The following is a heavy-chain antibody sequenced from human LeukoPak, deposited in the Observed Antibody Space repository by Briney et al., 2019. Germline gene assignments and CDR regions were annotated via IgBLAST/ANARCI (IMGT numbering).Heavy chain of an antibody. CDR2: ISSSSTYI. D-gene: IGHD2-2*01. V-gene: IGHV3-21*01. J-gene: IGHJ6*02. Sequence: GGSLRLSCAASGFTFSSYGMHWVRQAPGKGLEWVSSISSSSTYIDYADSVKGRFTISRDNARNSLYLQMNSLRAEDTAVYYCARLTVPAAIGPYYYSGMDVWGQGTTVTVSS. CDR1: GFTFSSYG. CDR3: ARLTVPAAIGPYYYSGMDV.